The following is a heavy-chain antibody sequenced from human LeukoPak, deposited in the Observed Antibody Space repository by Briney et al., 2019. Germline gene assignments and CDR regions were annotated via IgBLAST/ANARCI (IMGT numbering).Heavy chain of an antibody. CDR1: GFAFSNYA. V-gene: IGHV3-23*01. Sequence: GGFLRLSCATSGFAFSNYAMSWFRQAPGKGLEWVSGISGVNTYYADSVKGRFTISRDNSKNVLYVQMNRLRVEDTAVYFCAKGVCTSPRCLLYSDSWGQGTLVTVSS. CDR2: ISGVNT. CDR3: AKGVCTSPRCLLYSDS. D-gene: IGHD2-8*01. J-gene: IGHJ4*02.